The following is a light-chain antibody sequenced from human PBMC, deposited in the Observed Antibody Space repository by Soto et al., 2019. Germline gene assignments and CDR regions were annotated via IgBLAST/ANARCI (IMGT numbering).Light chain of an antibody. J-gene: IGLJ1*01. V-gene: IGLV1-40*01. Sequence: QSVLTQPPSVSGAPGQRVTISCTGRKSNIGAGFAVHWYQHIPGAAPRLLIYDNTDRPSGVPDRFSVSTSGTSASLTINGLQAEDEGDYYCQSYDSRLTGSYVFGTGTKVTVL. CDR1: KSNIGAGFA. CDR3: QSYDSRLTGSYV. CDR2: DNT.